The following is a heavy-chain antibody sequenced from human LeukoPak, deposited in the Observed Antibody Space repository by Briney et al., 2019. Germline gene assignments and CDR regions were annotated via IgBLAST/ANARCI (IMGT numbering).Heavy chain of an antibody. Sequence: ASVTVSCKASGYTFTGYSLNWVRQAPGQGLEWMGRINPNSGGTNYAQKFQGRVTLTRDMSISTAYMELSRLTSDDTAIYYCASHIAVAGTDYWGQGALVTVSS. CDR1: GYTFTGYS. CDR2: INPNSGGT. CDR3: ASHIAVAGTDY. V-gene: IGHV1-2*06. J-gene: IGHJ4*02. D-gene: IGHD6-19*01.